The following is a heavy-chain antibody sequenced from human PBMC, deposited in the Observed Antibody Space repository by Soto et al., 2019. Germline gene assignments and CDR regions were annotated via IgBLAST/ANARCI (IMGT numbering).Heavy chain of an antibody. CDR2: TSGSGGTT. CDR1: GFTFSSFA. Sequence: EVQLLESGGGLVQPGKSLRLSCAASGFTFSSFAMSWVRQAPGKGLEWVSVTSGSGGTTYSADSVKGRFTISRDNSKNKLYLQMTSLRVEDTAVYYCAKCGAVEIAVAGTHFDFWGQGTLVTVSS. D-gene: IGHD6-19*01. CDR3: AKCGAVEIAVAGTHFDF. J-gene: IGHJ4*02. V-gene: IGHV3-23*01.